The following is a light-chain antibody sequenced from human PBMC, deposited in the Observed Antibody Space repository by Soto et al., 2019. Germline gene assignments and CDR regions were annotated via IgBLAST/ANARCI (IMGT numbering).Light chain of an antibody. Sequence: DTQMTKSPSSLSASVGNRVTISCRTSQTISTYLNWYQKKPGNAPKLLIFGASSLHSGVPSRFSGSGSGTDFTLTISDLQPEDFATYYCHQSYETPHTFGGGTRWIS. V-gene: IGKV1-39*01. CDR3: HQSYETPHT. J-gene: IGKJ4*01. CDR1: QTISTY. CDR2: GAS.